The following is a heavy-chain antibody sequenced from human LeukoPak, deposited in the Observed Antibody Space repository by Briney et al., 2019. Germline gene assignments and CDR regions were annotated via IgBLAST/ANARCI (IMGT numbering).Heavy chain of an antibody. Sequence: SETLSLTCTVSGGSISSYYWSWIRQPAGKGLEWIGRIYTSGSTNYNPSLTSRVTMSVDTSKNQFSLKLSSVTAADTAVYYCARERVQYYYDSSGYYNWFDPWGQGTLVTVSS. CDR2: IYTSGST. V-gene: IGHV4-4*07. D-gene: IGHD3-22*01. CDR3: ARERVQYYYDSSGYYNWFDP. J-gene: IGHJ5*02. CDR1: GGSISSYY.